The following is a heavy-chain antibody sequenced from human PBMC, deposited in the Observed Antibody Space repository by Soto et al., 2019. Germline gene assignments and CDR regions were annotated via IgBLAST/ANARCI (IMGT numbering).Heavy chain of an antibody. Sequence: SETLSLTCAVNGGSFGGYYWSWIRQPPGKGLEWFGEISQSGSTKYISPLKSRVIISVDTSKNQFSLNLNSVTAADTAVYYCARGASRRDVVVVPTDYYYMDVCGKGTTVTVSS. CDR2: ISQSGST. D-gene: IGHD2-2*01. CDR3: ARGASRRDVVVVPTDYYYMDV. V-gene: IGHV4-34*01. CDR1: GGSFGGYY. J-gene: IGHJ6*03.